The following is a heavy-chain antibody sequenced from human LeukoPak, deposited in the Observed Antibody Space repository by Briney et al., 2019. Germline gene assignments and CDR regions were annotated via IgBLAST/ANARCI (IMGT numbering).Heavy chain of an antibody. CDR1: GGSISSYY. J-gene: IGHJ3*02. Sequence: PSETLSLTCTVSGGSISSYYWSWIRQPAGKGLEWIGRIYTSGSTNYNPSLKSRVTMSVDTSKNQFSLKLSSVTAADTAVYYCAREILSSSSYAFDIWGQGTMVTVSS. V-gene: IGHV4-4*07. CDR2: IYTSGST. CDR3: AREILSSSSYAFDI. D-gene: IGHD6-13*01.